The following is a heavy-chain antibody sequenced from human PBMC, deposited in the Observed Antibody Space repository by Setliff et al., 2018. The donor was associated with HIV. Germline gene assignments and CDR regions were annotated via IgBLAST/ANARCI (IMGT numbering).Heavy chain of an antibody. CDR2: IDYSGSA. Sequence: TLSLTCTVSGGSVNSATYYWSWIRQHPGKGLEWIGYIDYSGSAFYNPSLKSRITISVDTSKNQFSLRMKSVTAADTAMYYCAREGKTAVVTKYFDYWGQGTMVTVSS. CDR3: AREGKTAVVTKYFDY. CDR1: GGSVNSATYY. D-gene: IGHD5-18*01. J-gene: IGHJ4*02. V-gene: IGHV4-31*03.